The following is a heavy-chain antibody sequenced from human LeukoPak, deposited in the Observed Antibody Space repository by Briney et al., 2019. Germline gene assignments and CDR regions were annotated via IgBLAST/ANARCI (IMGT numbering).Heavy chain of an antibody. V-gene: IGHV4-34*01. J-gene: IGHJ4*02. D-gene: IGHD2-2*01. CDR1: GGSFSGYY. Sequence: PSETLSLTCAVYGGSFSGYYWSWIRQPPGKGLEWIGEINHSGSTNYNPSLKSRVTISVDTSKNQFSLKLSSVTAADTAVYYCASTTDIVVVPAARARFDYWGQGTLVTVSS. CDR2: INHSGST. CDR3: ASTTDIVVVPAARARFDY.